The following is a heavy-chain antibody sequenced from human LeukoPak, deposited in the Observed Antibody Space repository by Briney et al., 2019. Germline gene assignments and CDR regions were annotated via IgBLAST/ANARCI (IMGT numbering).Heavy chain of an antibody. CDR2: TYYRSRWYT. D-gene: IGHD3-22*01. J-gene: IGHJ5*02. CDR1: GDSVSSNSAA. Sequence: SQTLSLTCAISGDSVSSNSAAWNWIRQSPSRGLEWLGRTYYRSRWYTDYAESVKGRIIIDRDTSKNQFSLQLNSVTPEDTAVYYCARDYEYYSESSGYYDWLDPWGQGTLVIASS. V-gene: IGHV6-1*01. CDR3: ARDYEYYSESSGYYDWLDP.